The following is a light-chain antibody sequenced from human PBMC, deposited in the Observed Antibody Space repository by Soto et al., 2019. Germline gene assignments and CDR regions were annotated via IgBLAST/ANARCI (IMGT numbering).Light chain of an antibody. V-gene: IGKV1-5*01. J-gene: IGKJ1*01. CDR2: DAS. Sequence: DIQMTQSPSTLSASVGDRVTITCRASQSVSNWLAWYQQKRGKAPELLIYDASSLKSGVPSRFSGSGSGTEFTLTICSLQPDDFASCYCQQYNTYSAFGQGTKVEIK. CDR1: QSVSNW. CDR3: QQYNTYSA.